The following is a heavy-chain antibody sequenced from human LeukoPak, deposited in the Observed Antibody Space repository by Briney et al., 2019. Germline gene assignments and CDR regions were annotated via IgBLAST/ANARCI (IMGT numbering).Heavy chain of an antibody. CDR3: ARDLQDELRYFDWPRAFDI. J-gene: IGHJ3*02. CDR2: IIPIFGTA. V-gene: IGHV1-69*05. Sequence: SVKVSCKASGGTFSSYAISWVRQAPGQGLEWMGGIIPIFGTANYAQKFQGRVTITTDESTSTAYMELSSLRSEDTAVYYCARDLQDELRYFDWPRAFDIWGQGTMVTVSS. CDR1: GGTFSSYA. D-gene: IGHD3-9*01.